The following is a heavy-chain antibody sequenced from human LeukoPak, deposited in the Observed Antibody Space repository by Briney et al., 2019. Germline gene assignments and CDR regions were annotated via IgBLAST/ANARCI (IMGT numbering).Heavy chain of an antibody. V-gene: IGHV1-18*01. J-gene: IGHJ2*01. Sequence: ASVKVSCKASGYTFTSYGISWVRQAPGQGLEWMGWISAYNGNTNYAQKLQGRVTMTTDTSTSTAYMELRSLRSDDTAVYYCARVPQDQWLVHYWYFDLWGRGTLVTVSS. CDR1: GYTFTSYG. D-gene: IGHD6-19*01. CDR3: ARVPQDQWLVHYWYFDL. CDR2: ISAYNGNT.